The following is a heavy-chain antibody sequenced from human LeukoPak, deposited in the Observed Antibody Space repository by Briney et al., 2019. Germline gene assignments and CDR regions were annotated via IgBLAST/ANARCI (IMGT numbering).Heavy chain of an antibody. V-gene: IGHV3-21*01. Sequence: GGSLRLSCAASGFTFSSYAMHWVRQAPGKGLEWVASINSAGSTTHYADSVKGRLTISRDNARNSLYLQLNSLRGEDTAVYYCVRGDTRDYWGQGTLITVSS. D-gene: IGHD3-16*01. CDR1: GFTFSSYA. CDR2: INSAGSTT. J-gene: IGHJ4*02. CDR3: VRGDTRDY.